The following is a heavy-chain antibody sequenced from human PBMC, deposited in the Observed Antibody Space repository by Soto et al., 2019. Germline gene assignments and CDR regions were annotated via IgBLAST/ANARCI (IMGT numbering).Heavy chain of an antibody. J-gene: IGHJ4*02. V-gene: IGHV4-61*01. D-gene: IGHD1-26*01. Sequence: PSETLSLTCTVSDASVWSDSYFWTWIQQPPGKGLEWIAYISHTGDTNYNPSLKSRVTISIDTSRNQFSLTVTSVTAADTAVYFCARIVVGVTVDLWGQGSLVTVS. CDR1: DASVWSDSYF. CDR3: ARIVVGVTVDL. CDR2: ISHTGDT.